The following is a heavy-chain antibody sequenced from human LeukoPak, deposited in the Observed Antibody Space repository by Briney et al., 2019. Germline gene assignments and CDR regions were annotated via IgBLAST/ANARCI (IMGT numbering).Heavy chain of an antibody. V-gene: IGHV4-34*01. CDR1: GGSFSGYY. CDR2: INHSGST. CDR3: AREGGSSRYFDY. Sequence: PSETLSLTCAVYGGSFSGYYWSWIRQPPGKGLEWIGEINHSGSTNYNPSLKSRVTISVDTSKNQFSLKLSSVTAADTAVYYCAREGGSSRYFDYWGQGTLVTVSS. J-gene: IGHJ4*02. D-gene: IGHD6-6*01.